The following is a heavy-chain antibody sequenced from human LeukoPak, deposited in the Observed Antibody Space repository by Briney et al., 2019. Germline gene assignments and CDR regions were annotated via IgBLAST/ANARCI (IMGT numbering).Heavy chain of an antibody. J-gene: IGHJ1*01. CDR2: ISWNSGST. D-gene: IGHD1-26*01. CDR3: AKVSGSSEYFQH. CDR1: GFTFSSYS. Sequence: GGSLRLSCAASGFTFSSYSMNWVRQAPGKGLEWVSGISWNSGSTGYADSVKGRFIISRDNAKNSLYLQMNSLRAEDTALYYCAKVSGSSEYFQHWGQGTLVTVSS. V-gene: IGHV3-9*01.